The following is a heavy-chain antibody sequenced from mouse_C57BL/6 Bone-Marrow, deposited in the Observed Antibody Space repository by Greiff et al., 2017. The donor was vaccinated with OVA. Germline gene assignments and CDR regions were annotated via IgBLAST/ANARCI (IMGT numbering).Heavy chain of an antibody. CDR3: ARVLWLRRTRYYFDY. CDR2: INPSSGYT. J-gene: IGHJ2*01. V-gene: IGHV1-4*01. D-gene: IGHD2-2*01. CDR1: GYTFTSYT. Sequence: VKLEESGAELARPGASVKMSCKASGYTFTSYTMHWVKQRPGQGLEWIGYINPSSGYTKYNQKFKDKATLTADKSSSTAYMQLSSLTSEDSAVYYCARVLWLRRTRYYFDYWGQGTALTVSA.